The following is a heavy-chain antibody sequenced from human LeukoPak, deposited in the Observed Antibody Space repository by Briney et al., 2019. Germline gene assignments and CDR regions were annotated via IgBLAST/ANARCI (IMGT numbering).Heavy chain of an antibody. J-gene: IGHJ4*02. CDR1: GYTFTGYY. CDR3: ARDMFYYDSSGCFVY. Sequence: GPVKVSCKASGYTFTGYYMHWVRQAPGQGLEWMGWINPNSGGTNYAQKFQGRVTMTRDTSISTAYMELSRLRSDDTAVYYCARDMFYYDSSGCFVYWGQGTLVTVSS. CDR2: INPNSGGT. D-gene: IGHD3-22*01. V-gene: IGHV1-2*02.